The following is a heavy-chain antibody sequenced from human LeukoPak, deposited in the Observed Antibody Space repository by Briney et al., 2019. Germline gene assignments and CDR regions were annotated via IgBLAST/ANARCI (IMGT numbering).Heavy chain of an antibody. D-gene: IGHD3-22*01. J-gene: IGHJ4*02. CDR3: ARGRSYYYDFFDY. CDR1: GGSFSGYY. CDR2: INHSGCT. Sequence: SETLPLTCAVYGGSFSGYYWSWIRQPPGKGLEWIGEINHSGCTNYNPSLKSRVTISVDTSKNQFSLKLSSVTAADTAVYYCARGRSYYYDFFDYWGQGTLVTVSS. V-gene: IGHV4-34*01.